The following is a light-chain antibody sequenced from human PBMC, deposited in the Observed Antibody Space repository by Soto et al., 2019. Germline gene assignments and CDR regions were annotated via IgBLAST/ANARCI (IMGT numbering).Light chain of an antibody. CDR1: SSDVGGYNY. CDR3: SSYTTSNTRQIV. J-gene: IGLJ1*01. CDR2: DVS. V-gene: IGLV2-14*03. Sequence: QSVLTQPASVSGSPGQSITISCTGTSSDVGGYNYVSWYQHHPGKAPKLIFYDVSNRPSGVSIRFSGSKSDNTASLTISGLQPEDEADYHCSSYTTSNTRQIVFGTGTKVTVL.